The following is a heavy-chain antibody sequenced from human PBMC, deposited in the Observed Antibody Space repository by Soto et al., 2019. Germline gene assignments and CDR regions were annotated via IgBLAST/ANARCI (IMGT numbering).Heavy chain of an antibody. CDR2: INPNSGNI. CDR3: ARGRASGSYYLLDY. J-gene: IGHJ4*02. CDR1: GNTFTSYD. D-gene: IGHD3-10*01. Sequence: ASVKVSCKASGNTFTSYDINWVRQATGHGLEWMGWINPNSGNIGYAQKFQGRVTMTRDTAIRTAYMEVSRLRSDDTAVYYCARGRASGSYYLLDYWGQGTLVTVYS. V-gene: IGHV1-8*01.